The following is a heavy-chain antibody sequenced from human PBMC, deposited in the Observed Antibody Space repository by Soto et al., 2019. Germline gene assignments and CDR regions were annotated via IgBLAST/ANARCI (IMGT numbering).Heavy chain of an antibody. V-gene: IGHV4-59*12. CDR3: AREQQQLALDY. CDR1: GGSISSYY. CDR2: IYYSGST. D-gene: IGHD6-13*01. J-gene: IGHJ4*02. Sequence: SETLSLTCTVSGGSISSYYWSWIRQPPGKGLEWIGYIYYSGSTNYNPSLKSRVTISVDTSKNQFSLKLSSVTAADTAVYYCAREQQQLALDYWGQGTLVTVSS.